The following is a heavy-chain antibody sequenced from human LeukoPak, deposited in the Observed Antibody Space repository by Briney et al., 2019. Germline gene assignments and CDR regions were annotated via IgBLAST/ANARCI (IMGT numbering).Heavy chain of an antibody. D-gene: IGHD6-13*01. CDR2: IKQDGSEK. J-gene: IGHJ3*02. Sequence: GGSLRLSCAASGFTFSSYWMSWVRQAPGKGLEWVANIKQDGSEKYYVDSVKGRFTISRDNAKNSLYLQMNSLRAEDMALYYCAKDLTGYSSSSGAFDIWGQGTMVTVSS. V-gene: IGHV3-7*03. CDR1: GFTFSSYW. CDR3: AKDLTGYSSSSGAFDI.